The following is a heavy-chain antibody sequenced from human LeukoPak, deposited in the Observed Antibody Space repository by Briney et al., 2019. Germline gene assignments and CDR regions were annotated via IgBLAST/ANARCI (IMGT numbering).Heavy chain of an antibody. D-gene: IGHD6-19*01. CDR1: GGSISSYY. CDR3: ARDQVAGTGYFDY. J-gene: IGHJ4*02. Sequence: KTSETLSLTCTVSGGSISSYYWSWIRQPPGKGLEWIGYIYYSGSTNYNPSLKSRVTISVDTSKNQFSLKLSSVTAADTAVYYCARDQVAGTGYFDYWGQGTLVTVSS. V-gene: IGHV4-59*01. CDR2: IYYSGST.